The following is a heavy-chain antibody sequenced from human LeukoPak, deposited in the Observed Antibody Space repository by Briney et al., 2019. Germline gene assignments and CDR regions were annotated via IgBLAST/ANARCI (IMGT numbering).Heavy chain of an antibody. CDR3: ARAARYCRSTSCYDFDY. CDR2: INHSGST. Sequence: SETLFFTCAADGGSFSGYSWCWIRQPPGGGLGRMGEINHSGSTNYNPSLKSRVTISVDTSKNQYSLKLSSVTAADTAVYYCARAARYCRSTSCYDFDYWRQGTLVTVSS. CDR1: GGSFSGYS. V-gene: IGHV4-34*01. D-gene: IGHD2-2*01. J-gene: IGHJ4*02.